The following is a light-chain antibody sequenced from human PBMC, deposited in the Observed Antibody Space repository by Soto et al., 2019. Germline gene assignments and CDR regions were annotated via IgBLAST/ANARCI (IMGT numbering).Light chain of an antibody. Sequence: QSALTQPASVSGSPGQSITISCTGTSSDIGTYDYVSWYQQHPGKAPKLIIYEVTNRPSGLSNRFSGSKSGSTASLTISGLQAEDEADYYCSSYTSTSSPVVFGGGTKVTVL. J-gene: IGLJ3*02. CDR2: EVT. CDR1: SSDIGTYDY. CDR3: SSYTSTSSPVV. V-gene: IGLV2-14*01.